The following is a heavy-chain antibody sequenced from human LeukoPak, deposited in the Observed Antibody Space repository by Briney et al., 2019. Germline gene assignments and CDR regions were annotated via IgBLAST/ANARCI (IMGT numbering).Heavy chain of an antibody. CDR1: GGSISFYY. Sequence: SSETLSLTCTVSGGSISFYYWGWIRQPPGKGLEWIGYIYYSGDTNYNPSLKSRVTMSLDTSNQFSLKLSSVTAADTAVYYCALQWLAYDAFDIWGQGTMVTVSS. CDR3: ALQWLAYDAFDI. V-gene: IGHV4-59*08. CDR2: IYYSGDT. D-gene: IGHD6-19*01. J-gene: IGHJ3*02.